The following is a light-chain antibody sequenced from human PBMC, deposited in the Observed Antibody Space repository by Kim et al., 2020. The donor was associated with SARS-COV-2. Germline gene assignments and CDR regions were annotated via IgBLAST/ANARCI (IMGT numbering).Light chain of an antibody. J-gene: IGLJ3*02. CDR2: VNSGGSH. CDR3: QTWGSGIQV. V-gene: IGLV4-69*01. Sequence: QLVLTQSPSASASLGASVKLTCTLSSAHDTYAIAWHQKQPDKGPRFLMKVNSGGSHSRGDGIPERFSGSSSGAERYLSISSLQSEDEADYYCQTWGSGIQVFGGGTQLTVL. CDR1: SAHDTYA.